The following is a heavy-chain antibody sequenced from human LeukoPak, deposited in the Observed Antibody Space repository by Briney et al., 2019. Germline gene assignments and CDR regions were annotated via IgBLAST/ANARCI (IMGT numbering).Heavy chain of an antibody. CDR2: IYYGGST. D-gene: IGHD3-22*01. Sequence: SQTLSLTCTVSGGSISSGGYYWSWIRQHPGKGLEWIGYIYYGGSTYYNPSLKSRVTISVDTSKNQFSLKLSSVTAADTAVYYCARVPAFSGYGLDYWGQGTLVTVSS. J-gene: IGHJ4*02. V-gene: IGHV4-31*03. CDR1: GGSISSGGYY. CDR3: ARVPAFSGYGLDY.